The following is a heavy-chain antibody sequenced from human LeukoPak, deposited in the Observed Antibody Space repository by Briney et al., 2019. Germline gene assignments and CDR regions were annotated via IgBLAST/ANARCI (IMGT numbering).Heavy chain of an antibody. CDR3: AREVYDSNDPDY. V-gene: IGHV3-20*04. J-gene: IGHJ4*02. CDR2: INWNGGST. D-gene: IGHD3-22*01. Sequence: GGSLRLSCAASGFTFDDYGMSWVRQAPGKGLEGVSGINWNGGSTGYADSVKGRFTISRDNAKNSLYLQMNSLRGEDTAVYYCAREVYDSNDPDYWGQGTLVTVSS. CDR1: GFTFDDYG.